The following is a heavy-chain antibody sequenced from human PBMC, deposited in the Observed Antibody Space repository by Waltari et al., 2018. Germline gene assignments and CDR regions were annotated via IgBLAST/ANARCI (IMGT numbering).Heavy chain of an antibody. CDR3: AREGREDMIVVSFDY. Sequence: QVQLVESGGGVVQPGRSLRLSCAASGFTFSSYAMHWVSQAPGKGLEWVAVISYDGSNKYYADSVKGRFTISRDNSKNTLYLQMNSLRAEDTAVYYCAREGREDMIVVSFDYWGQGTLVTVSS. D-gene: IGHD3-22*01. CDR1: GFTFSSYA. CDR2: ISYDGSNK. J-gene: IGHJ4*02. V-gene: IGHV3-30-3*01.